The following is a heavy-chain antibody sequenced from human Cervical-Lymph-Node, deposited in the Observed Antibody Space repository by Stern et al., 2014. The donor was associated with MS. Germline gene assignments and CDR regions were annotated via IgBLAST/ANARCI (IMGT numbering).Heavy chain of an antibody. J-gene: IGHJ4*02. V-gene: IGHV1-8*01. CDR3: ARGRELLSLDY. Sequence: VQLVQSGAEVKKPGASVKVSCKASGYTFTSYDINWVRQGTGPGLEWMGWMNPYSGNAVYAQKFQGRVTMTRDTSTSTAYLELTSLRSEDTAVFYCARGRELLSLDYWGQGTLVTVSS. CDR2: MNPYSGNA. CDR1: GYTFTSYD. D-gene: IGHD1-26*01.